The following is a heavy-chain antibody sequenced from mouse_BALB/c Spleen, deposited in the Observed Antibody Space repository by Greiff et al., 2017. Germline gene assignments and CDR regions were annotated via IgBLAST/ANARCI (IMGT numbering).Heavy chain of an antibody. V-gene: IGHV5-4*02. CDR2: ISDGGSYT. CDR1: GFTFSDYY. CDR3: ASPYDYGFAY. Sequence: EVMLVESGGGLVKPGGSLQLSCAASGFTFSDYYMYWVRQTPEKRLEWVATISDGGSYTYYPDSVKGRFTISRDNAKNNLYLQMSSLKSEDTAMYYCASPYDYGFAYWGQGTLVTVSA. J-gene: IGHJ3*01. D-gene: IGHD2-4*01.